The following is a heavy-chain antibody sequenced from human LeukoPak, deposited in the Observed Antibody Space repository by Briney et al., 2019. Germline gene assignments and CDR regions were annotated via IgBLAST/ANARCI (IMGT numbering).Heavy chain of an antibody. CDR2: IYTSGST. J-gene: IGHJ4*02. V-gene: IGHV4-61*02. D-gene: IGHD1-26*01. CDR1: GGSISSGSNY. Sequence: SETLSLTCTVSGGSISSGSNYWSWNRQPAGKGLEWIVRIYTSGSTNYNPSLKSRVTISVDTSKNQFSLKLSSVTAADTAVYYCARDSVGASFDYWGQGTLVTVSS. CDR3: ARDSVGASFDY.